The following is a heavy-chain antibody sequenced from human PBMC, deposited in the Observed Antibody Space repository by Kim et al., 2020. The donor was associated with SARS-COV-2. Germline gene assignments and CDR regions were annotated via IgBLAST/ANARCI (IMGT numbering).Heavy chain of an antibody. CDR1: GFIFNNYW. J-gene: IGHJ4*02. Sequence: GGSLRLFCATSGFIFNNYWMSWVRQAPGKGLEWVANIKHDGSEKNYVDSVKGRFSISRDNGKKSLYLQMNTLRAEDTAVYYCATQARGYTYGYYFDSWGQGSLVTVSS. CDR3: ATQARGYTYGYYFDS. CDR2: IKHDGSEK. D-gene: IGHD5-18*01. V-gene: IGHV3-7*01.